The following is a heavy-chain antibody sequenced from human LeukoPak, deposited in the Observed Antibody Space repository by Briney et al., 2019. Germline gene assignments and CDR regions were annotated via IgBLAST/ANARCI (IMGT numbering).Heavy chain of an antibody. D-gene: IGHD6-13*01. CDR3: AKVGSSSWYVHY. Sequence: GGSLRLSCTASGFTFSSYAMSWVRQAPGKGLEWVSAISGSGGSTYYADSVKGRFTISRDNSKNTLYLQMNSLRAEDTAVYYCAKVGSSSWYVHYWGQGTLVTVSS. J-gene: IGHJ4*02. V-gene: IGHV3-23*01. CDR2: ISGSGGST. CDR1: GFTFSSYA.